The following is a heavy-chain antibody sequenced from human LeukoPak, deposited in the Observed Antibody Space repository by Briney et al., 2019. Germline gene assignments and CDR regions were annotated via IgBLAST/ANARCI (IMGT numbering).Heavy chain of an antibody. Sequence: PGGSLRLSCIASGFTFRNYGMSWVRQAPGKGLEWVANIKDDGSEKYYVDSVKGRFTISRDDAKNSLYLQMNSLRAEDTAVYYCARARDSSWDYWGQGTLVTVSS. CDR3: ARARDSSWDY. CDR2: IKDDGSEK. CDR1: GFTFRNYG. J-gene: IGHJ4*02. D-gene: IGHD6-13*01. V-gene: IGHV3-7*03.